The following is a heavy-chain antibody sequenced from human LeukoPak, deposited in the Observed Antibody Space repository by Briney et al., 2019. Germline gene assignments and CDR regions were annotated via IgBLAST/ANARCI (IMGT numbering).Heavy chain of an antibody. V-gene: IGHV3-30*03. D-gene: IGHD4-11*01. Sequence: HPGGSLRLSCAASGFTFNNYDMHWVRQAPGKGLEWVAAVSFDGSKTYYGDSVKGRFTISRDHSKNTLYLQMNSLRTEDTAVYYCARDKGAVTVAVDYWGQGTLVTSSS. CDR2: VSFDGSKT. CDR1: GFTFNNYD. J-gene: IGHJ4*02. CDR3: ARDKGAVTVAVDY.